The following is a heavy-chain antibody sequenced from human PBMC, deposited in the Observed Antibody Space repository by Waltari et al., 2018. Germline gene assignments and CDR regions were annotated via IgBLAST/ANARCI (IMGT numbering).Heavy chain of an antibody. CDR2: IYHSGTT. D-gene: IGHD3-22*01. CDR1: AGSISTSNW. CDR3: ARRNYYDSSGYYNY. J-gene: IGHJ4*02. Sequence: QVQLQESGPGLVKPSGTLSLTCAVSAGSISTSNWWDWVRPPPGRGLEWIGEIYHSGTTNYNPSLKSRVTISVDKSKNQFSLKLSSVTAADTAVYYCARRNYYDSSGYYNYWGQGTLVTVYS. V-gene: IGHV4-4*02.